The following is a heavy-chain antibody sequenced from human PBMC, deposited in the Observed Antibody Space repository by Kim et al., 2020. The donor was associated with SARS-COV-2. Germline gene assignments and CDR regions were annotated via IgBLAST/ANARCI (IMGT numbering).Heavy chain of an antibody. Sequence: GGSLRLSCAASGFTFSSYGMHWVRQAPGKGLEWVAVIWYDGSNKYYADSVKGRFTISRDNSKNTLYLQMNSLRAEDTAVYYCARDMEVRGVIMFPDNDAFDIWGQGTMVTVSS. CDR3: ARDMEVRGVIMFPDNDAFDI. D-gene: IGHD3-10*01. J-gene: IGHJ3*02. CDR1: GFTFSSYG. CDR2: IWYDGSNK. V-gene: IGHV3-33*01.